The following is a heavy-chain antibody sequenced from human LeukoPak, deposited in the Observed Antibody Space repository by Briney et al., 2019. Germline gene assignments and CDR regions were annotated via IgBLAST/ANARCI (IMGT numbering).Heavy chain of an antibody. Sequence: SETLSLTCTVSGGSISSSSYYWGWIRQPPGKGLEWIGSIYYSGSTYYNPSLKSRVTISVDTSKNQFSLKLSSVTAADTAVYYCARTVNGAFDIWGQGTMVTVSS. CDR1: GGSISSSSYY. V-gene: IGHV4-39*01. CDR2: IYYSGST. D-gene: IGHD4-17*01. CDR3: ARTVNGAFDI. J-gene: IGHJ3*02.